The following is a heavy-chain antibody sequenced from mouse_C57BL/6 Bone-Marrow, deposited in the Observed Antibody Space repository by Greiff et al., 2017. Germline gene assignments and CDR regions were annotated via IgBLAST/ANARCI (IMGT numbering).Heavy chain of an antibody. D-gene: IGHD2-3*01. CDR2: IHPNSGST. V-gene: IGHV1-64*01. CDR1: GYTFTSYW. Sequence: VQLKQPGAELVKPGASVKLSCKASGYTFTSYWMHWVKQRPGQGLEWIGMIHPNSGSTNYNEKFKSKATLTVDKSSSTAYMQLSSLTSEDSAVYYWARSRWLLHWFAYWGQGTLVTVSA. CDR3: ARSRWLLHWFAY. J-gene: IGHJ3*01.